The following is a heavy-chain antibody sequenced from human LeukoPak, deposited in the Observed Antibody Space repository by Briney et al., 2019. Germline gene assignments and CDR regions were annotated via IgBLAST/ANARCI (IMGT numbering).Heavy chain of an antibody. CDR3: ARRVIAASDWFDP. Sequence: SETLSLTCTVSGGSISSGDYYWSWIRRPTGKGVEWIGYIYYSGSTYYNPSLKSRVTISVDTSKDQFSLKLSSVTAADTAVYYCARRVIAASDWFDPWGQGTLVTVSS. J-gene: IGHJ5*02. CDR1: GGSISSGDYY. V-gene: IGHV4-30-4*01. CDR2: IYYSGST. D-gene: IGHD6-6*01.